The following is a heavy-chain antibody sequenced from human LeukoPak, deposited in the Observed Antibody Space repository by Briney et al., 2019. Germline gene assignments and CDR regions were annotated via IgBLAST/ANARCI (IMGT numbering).Heavy chain of an antibody. CDR3: ARSMSTTVTTWYYYYYGMDV. D-gene: IGHD4-11*01. CDR2: INHSGST. Sequence: GVRQPPGKGLEWMGEINHSGSTNYNPSLKSRVTISVDTSKNQFSLKLSSVTAADTAVYYCARSMSTTVTTWYYYYYGMDVWGQGTTVTVSS. J-gene: IGHJ6*02. V-gene: IGHV4-34*01.